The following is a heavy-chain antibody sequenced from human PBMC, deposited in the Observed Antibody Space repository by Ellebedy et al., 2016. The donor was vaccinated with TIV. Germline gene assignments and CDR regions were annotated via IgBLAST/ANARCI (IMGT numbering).Heavy chain of an antibody. CDR1: GGSLSDNY. J-gene: IGHJ3*01. Sequence: SETLSLTCAVSGGSLSDNYWTWIRQPPGKGLEWIGYLYYTGRTNYNPSLKSRVTISVNTPRNQFSLKLSSVTAADTAVYYCVSSASMDAFDLWGQGTMVTVSS. CDR2: LYYTGRT. CDR3: VSSASMDAFDL. D-gene: IGHD3-16*01. V-gene: IGHV4-59*01.